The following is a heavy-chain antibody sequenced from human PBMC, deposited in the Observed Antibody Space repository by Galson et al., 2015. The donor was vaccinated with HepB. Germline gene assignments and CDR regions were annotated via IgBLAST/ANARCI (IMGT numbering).Heavy chain of an antibody. D-gene: IGHD3-22*01. J-gene: IGHJ4*02. Sequence: SLRLSCAASGFSFSDYAMTWVRQAPGKGLEWVSGISNSGGTTYYADSVKGRFTFSRDNSKNTLYLQMNSLRVEDTAVYYCAKALGSGRITMIVSLDQWGQGIPVTVSS. CDR1: GFSFSDYA. CDR3: AKALGSGRITMIVSLDQ. V-gene: IGHV3-23*01. CDR2: ISNSGGTT.